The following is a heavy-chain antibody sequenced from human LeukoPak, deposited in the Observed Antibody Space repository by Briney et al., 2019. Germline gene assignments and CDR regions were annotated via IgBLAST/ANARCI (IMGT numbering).Heavy chain of an antibody. CDR2: INPNSGGT. D-gene: IGHD6-19*01. CDR1: GYTFTGYY. Sequence: ASVEVSCKASGYTFTGYYMHWVRQAPGQGLEWMGWINPNSGGTNYAQKFQGRVTMTRDTPISTAYMELSRLRSDDTAVYYCARDSGWFSAEYFQHWGQGTLVTVSS. V-gene: IGHV1-2*02. CDR3: ARDSGWFSAEYFQH. J-gene: IGHJ1*01.